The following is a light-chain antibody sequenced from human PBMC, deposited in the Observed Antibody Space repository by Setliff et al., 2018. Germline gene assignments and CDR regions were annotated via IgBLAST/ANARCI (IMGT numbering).Light chain of an antibody. J-gene: IGLJ2*01. Sequence: QSVLAQPAFVSGSPGQSITISCTGTSSDVGSYNLVSWYQQHPGKAPKLMLYEVSKRPSGVSNRFSASKSGNTASLTISGLQADDEADYYCCSYAGSGTLFGGGTKVTVL. CDR3: CSYAGSGTL. V-gene: IGLV2-23*02. CDR1: SSDVGSYNL. CDR2: EVS.